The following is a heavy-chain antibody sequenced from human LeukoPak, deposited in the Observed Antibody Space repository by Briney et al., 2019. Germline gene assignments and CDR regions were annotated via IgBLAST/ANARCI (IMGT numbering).Heavy chain of an antibody. J-gene: IGHJ4*02. CDR1: GGSISSSSYY. CDR2: IYYSGST. CDR3: ARGRPITMIVVDDGSEGDY. D-gene: IGHD3-22*01. V-gene: IGHV4-39*07. Sequence: SETLSLTCTVSGGSISSSSYYWGWIRQPPGKGLEWIGSIYYSGSTYYNPSLKSRVTISVDTSKNQFSLKLSSVTAADTAVYYCARGRPITMIVVDDGSEGDYWGQGTLVTVSS.